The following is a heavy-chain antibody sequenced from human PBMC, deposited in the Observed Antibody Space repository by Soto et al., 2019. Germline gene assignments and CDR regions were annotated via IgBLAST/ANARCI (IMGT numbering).Heavy chain of an antibody. J-gene: IGHJ6*03. Sequence: SETLSLTCAVYGGSFSGYYWSWIRQPPGKGLEWVGEIDHSGSTNYNPSLKSRVTISLDTSKNQFSLKLSSVTAADTAVYYCARAWYSRSSRDYMDVWGKGTTVTVSS. CDR2: IDHSGST. CDR1: GGSFSGYY. D-gene: IGHD6-6*01. V-gene: IGHV4-34*01. CDR3: ARAWYSRSSRDYMDV.